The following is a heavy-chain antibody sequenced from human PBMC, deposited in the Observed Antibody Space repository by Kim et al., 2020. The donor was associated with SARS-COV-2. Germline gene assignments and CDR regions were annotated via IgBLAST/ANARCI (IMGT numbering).Heavy chain of an antibody. D-gene: IGHD3-16*01. V-gene: IGHV1-18*01. CDR3: ARTQGPRRGTWHDY. CDR2: P. Sequence: PNHAQKVQGRVTMTTDTSTSTAYLELKRLTSDDTAVYYCARTQGPRRGTWHDYWGRGTLVTVSS. J-gene: IGHJ4*02.